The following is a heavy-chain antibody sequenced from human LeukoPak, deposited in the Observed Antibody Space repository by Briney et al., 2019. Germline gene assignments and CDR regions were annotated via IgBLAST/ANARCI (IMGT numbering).Heavy chain of an antibody. CDR2: ISYDGSNK. D-gene: IGHD6-19*01. J-gene: IGHJ4*02. V-gene: IGHV3-30-3*01. CDR3: VKGSVAITAPDW. Sequence: GGSLRLSCAASGFTFSSYAMHWVRQAPGKGLEWVAVISYDGSNKYYADSVKGRFTISRDNSKDTLYLQMASLRAEDTAIYYCVKGSVAITAPDWWGQGTLVTVSS. CDR1: GFTFSSYA.